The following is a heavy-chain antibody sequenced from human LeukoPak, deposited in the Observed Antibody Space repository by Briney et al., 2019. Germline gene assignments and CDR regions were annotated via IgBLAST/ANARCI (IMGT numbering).Heavy chain of an antibody. CDR3: AQARYHGYSYGYFDY. CDR1: GGSISSSSYY. CDR2: IYYSGST. D-gene: IGHD5-18*01. J-gene: IGHJ4*02. Sequence: PSETLSLTCTVSGGSISSSSYYWGWIRQPPGKGLEWIGSIYYSGSTYYNPSLKSRVTISVDTSKNQFSLKLSSVTAADTAVYYCAQARYHGYSYGYFDYWGQGTLVTVSS. V-gene: IGHV4-39*01.